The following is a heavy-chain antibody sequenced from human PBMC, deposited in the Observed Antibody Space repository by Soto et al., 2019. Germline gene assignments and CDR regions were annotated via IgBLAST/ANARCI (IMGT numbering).Heavy chain of an antibody. V-gene: IGHV3-23*01. D-gene: IGHD2-2*01. J-gene: IGHJ4*02. CDR1: GFTFSSYA. CDR2: ISGSGDST. Sequence: GGSLRLSCAASGFTFSSYAMSWVRQAPGKGLAWVSAISGSGDSTYYADSVKGRFTISRDNSKNTLYLQMNSLRAEDTAIYYCAKVQYQLLYRGWDYWGQGTLVTVSS. CDR3: AKVQYQLLYRGWDY.